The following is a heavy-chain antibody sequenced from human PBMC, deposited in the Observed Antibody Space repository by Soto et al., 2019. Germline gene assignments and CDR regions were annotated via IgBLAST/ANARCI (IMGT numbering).Heavy chain of an antibody. D-gene: IGHD2-2*03. CDR3: ARRGPGSCTSTRRHYSYYGMDV. Sequence: SETLSLTCAVYGGSFSNYYWSWIRQPPGKGLEWIGEINHSGSTNYNPSLKSRVTISVDTSENQFSLKLTSVTAADTAVYYCARRGPGSCTSTRRHYSYYGMDVWGQGTTVTVSS. CDR2: INHSGST. CDR1: GGSFSNYY. V-gene: IGHV4-34*01. J-gene: IGHJ6*02.